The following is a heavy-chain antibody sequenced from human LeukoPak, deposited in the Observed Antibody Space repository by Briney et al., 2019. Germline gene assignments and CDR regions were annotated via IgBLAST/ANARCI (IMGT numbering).Heavy chain of an antibody. CDR3: ARDGGDYGSGSYYPFDY. V-gene: IGHV4-59*06. CDR1: GGSINTYY. CDR2: IYYSGST. D-gene: IGHD3-10*01. Sequence: SETLSLTCAVSGGSINTYYWSWIRQPPGKGLEWIGYIYYSGSTYYNPSLKSRVTISVDTSKNQFSLKLSSVTAADTAVYYCARDGGDYGSGSYYPFDYWGQGTLVTVSS. J-gene: IGHJ4*02.